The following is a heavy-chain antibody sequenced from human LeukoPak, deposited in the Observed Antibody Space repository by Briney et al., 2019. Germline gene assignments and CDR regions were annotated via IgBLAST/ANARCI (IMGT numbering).Heavy chain of an antibody. D-gene: IGHD2-2*01. V-gene: IGHV4-39*01. CDR1: GGSISSSSYY. J-gene: IGHJ5*02. CDR3: ARHLGYCSSTSCYLWWFDP. CDR2: IYYSGST. Sequence: SETLSLTCTVSGGSISSSSYYWGWIRQPPGKGLEWIGSIYYSGSTYYNPSLKSRVTMSVDTSKNQFSLKLSSVTAADTAVYYCARHLGYCSSTSCYLWWFDPWGQGTLVTVSS.